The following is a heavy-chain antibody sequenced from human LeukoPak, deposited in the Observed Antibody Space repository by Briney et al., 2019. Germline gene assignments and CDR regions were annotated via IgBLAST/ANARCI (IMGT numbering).Heavy chain of an antibody. D-gene: IGHD3-3*01. CDR3: ASEDDFWSGVFDY. V-gene: IGHV1-69*01. CDR1: GGTFSSYV. CDR2: IIPIFVTA. J-gene: IGHJ4*02. Sequence: ASVKVSCKASGGTFSSYVISGVRQAPGQGLECMGGIIPIFVTANYAQKFQGRVTITADESTSTAYVELSSLRSEDTAVYYCASEDDFWSGVFDYWGQGTMVTVSS.